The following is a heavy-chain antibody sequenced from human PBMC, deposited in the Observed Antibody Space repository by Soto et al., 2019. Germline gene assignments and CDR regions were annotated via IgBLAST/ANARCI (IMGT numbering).Heavy chain of an antibody. CDR1: GFTFSTYA. J-gene: IGHJ4*02. Sequence: GGSLRLSYAASGFTFSTYAMSWVRQAPGKGLEWVSGISGSGGSTNHADSVKGRFIISRDNSKNMVYLQMNSLRAEDTAVYFCACLAWFGDPVPPFDCWGQGTVVTVSS. D-gene: IGHD3-10*01. V-gene: IGHV3-23*01. CDR2: ISGSGGST. CDR3: ACLAWFGDPVPPFDC.